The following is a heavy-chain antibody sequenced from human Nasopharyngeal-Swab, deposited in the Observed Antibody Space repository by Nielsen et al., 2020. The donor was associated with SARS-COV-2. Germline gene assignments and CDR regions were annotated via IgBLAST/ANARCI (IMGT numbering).Heavy chain of an antibody. CDR2: INHSGST. Sequence: WIRQPPGKGLEWIGEINHSGSTNYNPSLKSRVTISVDTSKNQFSLKPSSVTAADTAVYYCARGQGPRHYYDSSGYYYDVLGRGYYFDYWGQGTLVTVSS. J-gene: IGHJ4*02. CDR3: ARGQGPRHYYDSSGYYYDVLGRGYYFDY. D-gene: IGHD3-22*01. V-gene: IGHV4-34*01.